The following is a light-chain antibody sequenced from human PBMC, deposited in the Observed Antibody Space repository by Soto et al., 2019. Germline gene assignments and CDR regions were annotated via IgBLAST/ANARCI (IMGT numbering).Light chain of an antibody. CDR3: QQYNSSSFT. V-gene: IGKV1-5*03. J-gene: IGKJ3*01. Sequence: DIQMNQSPSPLSASGGDRVPITCRTSQSSSSLLCWYQQKPGKAPKLLIYKAHSLESGVPSRFSGSGSGTEFTLTISRVQHDYFATYYWQQYNSSSFTFGPGTKVDIK. CDR1: QSSSSL. CDR2: KAH.